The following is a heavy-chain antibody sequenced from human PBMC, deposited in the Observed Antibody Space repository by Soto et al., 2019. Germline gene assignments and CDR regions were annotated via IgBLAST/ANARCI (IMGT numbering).Heavy chain of an antibody. V-gene: IGHV3-23*01. Sequence: GGSLRLSCAASGFPFIIYAMSWVRQAPGKGLEWVSAMSGSGGSTYYADSVKGRFTISRDNAKNTLYLQMNSLRAEDTAVYYWAKGKNYYDSSGYDYWGQGTLVTVSS. J-gene: IGHJ4*02. CDR1: GFPFIIYA. CDR2: MSGSGGST. CDR3: AKGKNYYDSSGYDY. D-gene: IGHD3-22*01.